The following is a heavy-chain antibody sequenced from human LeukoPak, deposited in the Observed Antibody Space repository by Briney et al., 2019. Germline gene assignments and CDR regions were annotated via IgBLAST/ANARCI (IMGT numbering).Heavy chain of an antibody. V-gene: IGHV3-7*01. CDR1: GFTFSYYW. J-gene: IGHJ3*02. CDR2: IKQDGSDK. D-gene: IGHD1-1*01. CDR3: TRDLTNWNDATFDI. Sequence: GGSLRLSCAASGFTFSYYWMSWVRQAPGKGLEWVANIKQDGSDKYYVDSVKGRFTISRDNAKNSLCLQMNSLSAEDTAMYYCTRDLTNWNDATFDIWGRGTMVTVSS.